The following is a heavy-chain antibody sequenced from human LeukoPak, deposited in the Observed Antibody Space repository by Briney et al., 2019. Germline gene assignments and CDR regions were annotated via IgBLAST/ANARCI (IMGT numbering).Heavy chain of an antibody. J-gene: IGHJ5*02. CDR2: IDPNSGGT. D-gene: IGHD3-9*01. CDR1: GYSFTGYY. CDR3: ARGDILTGYWRMENWFDP. V-gene: IGHV1-2*02. Sequence: ASVKVSCKASGYSFTGYYMHWVRQAPGQGLERMGWIDPNSGGTNYAQKFQGRVTMTRDTSISTAYMDVHRLRSDDTAVYYCARGDILTGYWRMENWFDPWGQGTLVTVSS.